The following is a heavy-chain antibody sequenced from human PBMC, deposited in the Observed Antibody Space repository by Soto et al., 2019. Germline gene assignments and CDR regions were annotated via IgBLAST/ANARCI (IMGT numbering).Heavy chain of an antibody. V-gene: IGHV3-23*04. Sequence: EVQLVESGGGFVQPGGSLRLSCAASGFNFGSYAMIWVRQAPGKGLEWVSRISNNGADKYYTDSVRGRFIGSRDNSKNTLYLQLISLRTEDTAVHYCARRLAPSGSGWDYWGQGTPVTVSS. CDR1: GFNFGSYA. J-gene: IGHJ4*02. CDR3: ARRLAPSGSGWDY. D-gene: IGHD6-19*01. CDR2: ISNNGADK.